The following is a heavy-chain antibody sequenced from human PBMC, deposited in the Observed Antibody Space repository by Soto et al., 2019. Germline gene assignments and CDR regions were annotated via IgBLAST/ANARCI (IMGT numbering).Heavy chain of an antibody. CDR1: GFTFSSYG. CDR3: AKDTLTFTRGIAVAGTPFDY. D-gene: IGHD6-19*01. V-gene: IGHV3-30*18. J-gene: IGHJ4*02. CDR2: ISYDGSNK. Sequence: GGSLRLSCAASGFTFSSYGMHWVRQAPGKGLEWVAVISYDGSNKYYADSVKGRFTISRDNSKNTLYLQMNSLRAEDTAVYYCAKDTLTFTRGIAVAGTPFDYWGQGTLVTVSS.